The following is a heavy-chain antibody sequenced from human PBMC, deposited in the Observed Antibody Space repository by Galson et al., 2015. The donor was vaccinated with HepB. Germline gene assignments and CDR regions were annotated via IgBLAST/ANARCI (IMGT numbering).Heavy chain of an antibody. CDR3: ARDRDCSSTSCYAFYYYYGMDF. Sequence: SLRLSCAASGFTFRSYSMNWVRQAPGKGLEWVSSISSSSSYIYYADSVKGRFTISRDNAKNSLYLQMNSVIAEDSAVYYCARDRDCSSTSCYAFYYYYGMDFWGQGTTVTVSS. V-gene: IGHV3-21*01. CDR1: GFTFRSYS. D-gene: IGHD2-2*01. J-gene: IGHJ6*02. CDR2: ISSSSSYI.